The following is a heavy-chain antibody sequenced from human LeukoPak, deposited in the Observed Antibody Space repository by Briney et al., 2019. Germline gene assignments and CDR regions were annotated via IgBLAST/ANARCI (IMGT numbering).Heavy chain of an antibody. Sequence: ASVKVSCKTSGYTFADYFIHWVRQAPGQGLEWMGRINANSGVTEYQQKFQGRVTMTRDTSVSTAYVEVNWLISDDTAIYYCARDVSSTPNWEFDYWGQGILVTVSS. CDR2: INANSGVT. J-gene: IGHJ4*02. D-gene: IGHD1-26*01. CDR1: GYTFADYF. CDR3: ARDVSSTPNWEFDY. V-gene: IGHV1-2*06.